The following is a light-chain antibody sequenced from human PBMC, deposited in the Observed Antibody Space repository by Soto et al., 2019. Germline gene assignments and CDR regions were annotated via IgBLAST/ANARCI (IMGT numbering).Light chain of an antibody. CDR3: QQRYSTPQT. CDR2: AAS. J-gene: IGKJ1*01. Sequence: DIQMTQSPSSLSASVGDRVTITCRASQSISSYLNWYQQKPGKAPKLLIYAASSLQSGVTSRFSGSGSGTDFTLTISSLQPEDFATYYCQQRYSTPQTFGQGTKVEIK. CDR1: QSISSY. V-gene: IGKV1-39*01.